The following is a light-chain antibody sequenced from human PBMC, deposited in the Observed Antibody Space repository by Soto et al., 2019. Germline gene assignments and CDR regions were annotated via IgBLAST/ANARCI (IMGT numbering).Light chain of an antibody. V-gene: IGKV3D-20*02. Sequence: EIVLTQSPGTLSLSPGERATLSCRASQSVSSYYLAWYQQKPGQAPRLLIYAASSRATGIPDRFSGGGSGTDFTLTISRLEPEDFAVYYCQQCSNWPPWTFGQGTKVDIK. CDR1: QSVSSYY. CDR3: QQCSNWPPWT. J-gene: IGKJ1*01. CDR2: AAS.